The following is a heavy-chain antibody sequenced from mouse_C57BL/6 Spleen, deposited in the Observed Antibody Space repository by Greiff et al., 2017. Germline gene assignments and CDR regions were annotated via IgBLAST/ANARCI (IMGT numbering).Heavy chain of an antibody. J-gene: IGHJ2*01. CDR2: IYPSDSET. D-gene: IGHD3-3*01. V-gene: IGHV1-61*01. CDR1: GYTFTSYW. Sequence: QVQLQQPGAELVRPGSSVKLSCKASGYTFTSYWMDWVKQRPGQGLEWIGNIYPSDSETHYNQKFKDKATLTVDKSSSTAYMQLSSLTSEDSAVYYCARLLGTFDYWGQGTTLTVSS. CDR3: ARLLGTFDY.